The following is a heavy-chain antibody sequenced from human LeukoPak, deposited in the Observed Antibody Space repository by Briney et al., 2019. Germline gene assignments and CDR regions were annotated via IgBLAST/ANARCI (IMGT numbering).Heavy chain of an antibody. CDR3: ARQGIRFLEWLNYYYYYMDV. CDR2: IIPIFGTA. Sequence: SVKVSCKASGGTFSSYAISWVRQAPGQGLEWMGGIIPIFGTANYAQKFQGRVTITADESTSTAYMELSSLRSEDTAVYYCARQGIRFLEWLNYYYYYMDVWGKGTTVTVSS. CDR1: GGTFSSYA. V-gene: IGHV1-69*13. D-gene: IGHD3-3*01. J-gene: IGHJ6*03.